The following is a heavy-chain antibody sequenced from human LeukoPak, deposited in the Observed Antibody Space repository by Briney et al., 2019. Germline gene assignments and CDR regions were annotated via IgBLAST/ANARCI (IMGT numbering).Heavy chain of an antibody. J-gene: IGHJ4*02. Sequence: PSETLSLTCAVYGGSFSGYYWSWIRQPPGNGLEWIGEINHSGSTNYNPSLKSRVTISVDTSKNQFSLKLSSVTAADTAVYYCARGERSRALGYWGQGTLVTVSS. D-gene: IGHD1-26*01. CDR1: GGSFSGYY. V-gene: IGHV4-34*01. CDR2: INHSGST. CDR3: ARGERSRALGY.